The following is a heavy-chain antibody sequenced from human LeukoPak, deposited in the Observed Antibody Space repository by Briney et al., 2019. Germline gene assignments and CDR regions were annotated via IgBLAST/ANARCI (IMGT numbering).Heavy chain of an antibody. V-gene: IGHV1-2*02. CDR2: INPNSGDT. Sequence: ASVKVSCKASGYTFTDYYMHWVRQAPGQGLEWMGWINPNSGDTNYAQKFQGRVTLTRDTSISTAYMELSRLRSDDTAVYHCATQSSGSYYRYWGQGTLVTVSS. J-gene: IGHJ4*02. CDR3: ATQSSGSYYRY. D-gene: IGHD1-26*01. CDR1: GYTFTDYY.